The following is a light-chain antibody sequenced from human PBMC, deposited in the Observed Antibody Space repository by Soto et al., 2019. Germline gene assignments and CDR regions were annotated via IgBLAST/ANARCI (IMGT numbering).Light chain of an antibody. V-gene: IGKV3-15*01. CDR1: QSVSSN. J-gene: IGKJ1*01. Sequence: IVMTQSPAILSVSAGERTTLSCRASQSVSSNLAWYQQKPGQALRLLIYGASTRATGIPARFSGSGSGTEFTLTISSLLSEDFAVYYCQQYNNWPMTFGQGTRVDIK. CDR2: GAS. CDR3: QQYNNWPMT.